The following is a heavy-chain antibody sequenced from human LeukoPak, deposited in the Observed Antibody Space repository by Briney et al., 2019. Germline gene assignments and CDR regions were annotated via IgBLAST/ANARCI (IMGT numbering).Heavy chain of an antibody. D-gene: IGHD3-10*01. V-gene: IGHV4-59*01. Sequence: SETLSLTCTVSGGSTSSYYWSWIRQPPGKGLEWIGYIYYSGNTNYNPSLKSRITISVDTSKNQFSLKLSSVTAADTAVYYCAKMGGSSGPNWFDPWGQGTLVTVSS. CDR1: GGSTSSYY. CDR3: AKMGGSSGPNWFDP. CDR2: IYYSGNT. J-gene: IGHJ5*02.